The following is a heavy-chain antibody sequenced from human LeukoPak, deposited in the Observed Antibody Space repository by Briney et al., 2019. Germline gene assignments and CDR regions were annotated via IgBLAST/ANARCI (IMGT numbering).Heavy chain of an antibody. V-gene: IGHV3-9*01. J-gene: IGHJ4*02. CDR1: GFTFDDYA. D-gene: IGHD3-22*01. CDR3: AKGGPYYDYPTDY. CDR2: ITWNSDDK. Sequence: GGSLRLSCAAPGFTFDDYAMHWVRQAPGKGLEWVSAITWNSDDKVYAGSVRGRFTVSRDNAKNSLYLQMNNLRPEDTALYYCAKGGPYYDYPTDYWGRGTLVTVSS.